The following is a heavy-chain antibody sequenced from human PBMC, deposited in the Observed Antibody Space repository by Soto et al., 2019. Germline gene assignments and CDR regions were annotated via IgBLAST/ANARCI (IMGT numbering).Heavy chain of an antibody. D-gene: IGHD3-10*01. V-gene: IGHV2-5*02. CDR3: ARRPYLSAYSFDY. Sequence: QITLKESGPTLVKPTETLTLTCTFSGFSLRTPGVGVGWIRQPPGKTLEWLALIFWDDDKRYSPSLKSRLTVTKDTSKNQVVLTMTNVDPADTATYYCARRPYLSAYSFDYWGQGTLVTVSS. CDR1: GFSLRTPGVG. CDR2: IFWDDDK. J-gene: IGHJ4*02.